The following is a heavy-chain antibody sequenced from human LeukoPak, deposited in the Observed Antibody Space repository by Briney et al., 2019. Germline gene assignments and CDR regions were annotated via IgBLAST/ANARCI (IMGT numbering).Heavy chain of an antibody. Sequence: GGSLSLSCVASGFTFRTYSMNWVRQAPGKGLEWVSSIGGSGAFIYYADSVKGRFTISRDNAKNSLYLQLNSLRAEDTAVYYCARFLATWDYYYMDVWGTGTTVTVSS. V-gene: IGHV3-48*01. D-gene: IGHD3-3*02. J-gene: IGHJ6*03. CDR1: GFTFRTYS. CDR3: ARFLATWDYYYMDV. CDR2: IGGSGAFI.